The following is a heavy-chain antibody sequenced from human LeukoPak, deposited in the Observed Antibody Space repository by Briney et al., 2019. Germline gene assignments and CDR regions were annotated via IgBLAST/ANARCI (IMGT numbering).Heavy chain of an antibody. D-gene: IGHD1-26*01. J-gene: IGHJ4*02. Sequence: SETLSLTCTVSGGSFNSYYWSWLRQPPGRGLEWIGYIYYSGSTNYTPSLTSRVTISVDTSKNQFSLKLSSVTAADTAVYYCARDSPRGSYDYWGQGTLVTVSS. CDR3: ARDSPRGSYDY. CDR1: GGSFNSYY. CDR2: IYYSGST. V-gene: IGHV4-59*01.